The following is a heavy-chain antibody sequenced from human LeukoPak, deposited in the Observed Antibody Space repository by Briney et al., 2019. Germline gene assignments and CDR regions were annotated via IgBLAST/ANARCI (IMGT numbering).Heavy chain of an antibody. Sequence: GGSLRLSCVASGFTFSGYGMHWVRQAPGKGLEWVALISYDGKNKNYADSVKGRFTISRDNSKNTVHLQMNSLRVEDTAVYYCAKGRNDPSGYYFDYWGQGTLLTVSS. D-gene: IGHD1-1*01. CDR1: GFTFSGYG. CDR2: ISYDGKNK. CDR3: AKGRNDPSGYYFDY. V-gene: IGHV3-30*18. J-gene: IGHJ4*02.